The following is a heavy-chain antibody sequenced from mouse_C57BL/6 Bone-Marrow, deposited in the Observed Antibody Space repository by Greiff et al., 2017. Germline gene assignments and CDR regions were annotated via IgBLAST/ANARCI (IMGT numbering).Heavy chain of an antibody. J-gene: IGHJ3*01. CDR3: ARTGIYDGSCWFAY. CDR2: IHPNSGST. CDR1: GYTFTSYW. D-gene: IGHD2-1*01. Sequence: QVQLQQPGAELVKPGASVKLSCKASGYTFTSYWMHWVKQRPGQGLEWIGMIHPNSGSTNYNEKFKSKATLTVDKSSSTAYMQLSSLTSEDSAVYYCARTGIYDGSCWFAYWGRGTLVPVSA. V-gene: IGHV1-64*01.